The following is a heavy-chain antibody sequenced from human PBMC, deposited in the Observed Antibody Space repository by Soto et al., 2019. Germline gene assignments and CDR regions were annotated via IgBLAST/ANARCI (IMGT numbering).Heavy chain of an antibody. D-gene: IGHD2-8*02. CDR1: GFTFSNYW. Sequence: PGGSLRLSCAASGFTFSNYWMTWVRQAPGKGLEWVANIKQDGSETNFVDSVKGRFTISRDNAKNSLYLQMNNLRAEDTAVYYCARALVNGGDYWGQGTLVTVSS. V-gene: IGHV3-7*01. CDR2: IKQDGSET. J-gene: IGHJ4*02. CDR3: ARALVNGGDY.